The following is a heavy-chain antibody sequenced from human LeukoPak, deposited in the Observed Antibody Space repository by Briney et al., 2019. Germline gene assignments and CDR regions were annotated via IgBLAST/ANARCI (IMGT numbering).Heavy chain of an antibody. D-gene: IGHD5-12*01. Sequence: SSETLSLTCTVSGGSISSSSYYWGWLRQPPGKGLEWIGSIFYSGSTYYNPSLKSRVTISVDTSKNQFSLKLSSVTAADTAVYYCARVGYSGYDLRDWGQGTLVTVSS. CDR3: ARVGYSGYDLRD. CDR2: IFYSGST. CDR1: GGSISSSSYY. V-gene: IGHV4-39*07. J-gene: IGHJ4*02.